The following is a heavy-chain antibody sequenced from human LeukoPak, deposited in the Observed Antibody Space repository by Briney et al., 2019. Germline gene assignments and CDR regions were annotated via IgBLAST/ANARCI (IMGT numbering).Heavy chain of an antibody. CDR2: ISRSSNTI. Sequence: GGSLRLSCAASGFTFSSYTMKWGRQAPGKGLELVSYISRSSNTIYYADSVKGRFTISRDNAKNSLYLQMNSLRADDTAVYYCARASGSSSGGWVYYYYMDVWGKGTTVTVSS. D-gene: IGHD6-6*01. J-gene: IGHJ6*03. CDR3: ARASGSSSGGWVYYYYMDV. CDR1: GFTFSSYT. V-gene: IGHV3-48*01.